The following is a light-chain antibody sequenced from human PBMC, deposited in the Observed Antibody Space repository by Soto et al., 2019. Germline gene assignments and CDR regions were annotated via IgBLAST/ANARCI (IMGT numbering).Light chain of an antibody. CDR3: SSYTSISTYV. CDR1: SSDVGGYNF. Sequence: QSVLTQPASVSGSPGQSITISCTGTSSDVGGYNFVSWYQQHPDKAPKLMIYDVTNRPSGVSNRFSGSKSGNTASLTISGLQAEDEADYYCSSYTSISTYVFGTGTKLTAL. J-gene: IGLJ1*01. V-gene: IGLV2-14*01. CDR2: DVT.